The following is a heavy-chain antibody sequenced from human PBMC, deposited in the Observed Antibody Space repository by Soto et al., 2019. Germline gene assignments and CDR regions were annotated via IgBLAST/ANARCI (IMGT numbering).Heavy chain of an antibody. CDR3: ARESGVATAILDYYYFYMDV. J-gene: IGHJ6*03. D-gene: IGHD5-12*01. CDR1: GDSFNDYY. Sequence: VQLAQSGAEVKKPGASVKVSCKTSGDSFNDYYIHWVRQAPGQGLEWMGWINPNGGATKYAQKFQGRVTVTRDRSIRTVYMELSSLRSDDTAVYYCARESGVATAILDYYYFYMDVWGKGTTVIVSS. CDR2: INPNGGAT. V-gene: IGHV1-2*02.